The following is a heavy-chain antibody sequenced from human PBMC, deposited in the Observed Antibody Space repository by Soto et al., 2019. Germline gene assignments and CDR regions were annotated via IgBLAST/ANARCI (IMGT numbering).Heavy chain of an antibody. D-gene: IGHD6-6*01. CDR2: IYWNDDK. Sequence: SGPTLVKPTQTLTLTCTFSGFSLSTSGVGVGWIRQPPGKALEWLALIYWNDDKRYSPSLKSRLTITKDTSKNQVVLTMTNMDPVDTATYYCAHMGWQLANFDYWGQGTLVTVSS. V-gene: IGHV2-5*01. J-gene: IGHJ4*02. CDR3: AHMGWQLANFDY. CDR1: GFSLSTSGVG.